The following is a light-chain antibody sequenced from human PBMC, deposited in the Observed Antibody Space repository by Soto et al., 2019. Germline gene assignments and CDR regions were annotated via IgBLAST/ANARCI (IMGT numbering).Light chain of an antibody. CDR1: QDIKNY. CDR2: DAS. V-gene: IGKV1-33*01. Sequence: DIQMTPSPSSLSASVGDRVTITCQASQDIKNYLNWYQQKPGKAPNLLIYDASNLNTGVPSRFSGSGSVTHFTFTISSLQPEDIATDYCQHYDHLPPLSFGGGTKVEIK. J-gene: IGKJ4*01. CDR3: QHYDHLPPLS.